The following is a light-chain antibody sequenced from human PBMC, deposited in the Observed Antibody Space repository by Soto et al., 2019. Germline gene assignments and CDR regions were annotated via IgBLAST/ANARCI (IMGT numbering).Light chain of an antibody. CDR3: FSNRSGDSHV. J-gene: IGLJ1*01. Sequence: QSVLTQPPSASGSPGQSVTISCTGTKSDIGVYDFVSWYQHHPGKAPRLIIYEVVQRPSGVPDRFSGSKSGNTASLTVSGLQAEDEADYYCFSNRSGDSHVFGTGTKVTVL. V-gene: IGLV2-8*01. CDR1: KSDIGVYDF. CDR2: EVV.